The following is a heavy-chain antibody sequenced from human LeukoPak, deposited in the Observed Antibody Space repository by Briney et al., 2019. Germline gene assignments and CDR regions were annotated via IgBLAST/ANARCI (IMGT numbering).Heavy chain of an antibody. Sequence: PGRSLRLSCAASGFTFSSYAMHWVRQAPGKGLEWVAVISYDGSNKYYADSVKGRFTISRDNSKNTLYLQMNSLRAEDTAVYYCAPRRDGYTMWDYWGQGTRVTVSS. D-gene: IGHD5-24*01. CDR2: ISYDGSNK. CDR3: APRRDGYTMWDY. CDR1: GFTFSSYA. J-gene: IGHJ4*02. V-gene: IGHV3-30-3*01.